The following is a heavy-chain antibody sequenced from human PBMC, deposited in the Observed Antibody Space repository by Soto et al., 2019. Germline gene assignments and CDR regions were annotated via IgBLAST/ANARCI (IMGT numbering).Heavy chain of an antibody. V-gene: IGHV3-15*01. CDR2: IKSRNNGAKT. D-gene: IGHD6-13*01. J-gene: IGHJ4*02. CDR3: THDGTVQAAGFFDF. Sequence: EVQLVESGGGLVKPGGSLRLSCAVSGLSFTNAWMSWVRQGPGKAPEWVARIKSRNNGAKTDYAAPVEGRFTISRDDSKNMLFLEMHSLQAEDTGVYYCTHDGTVQAAGFFDFWGQGARVTVSS. CDR1: GLSFTNAW.